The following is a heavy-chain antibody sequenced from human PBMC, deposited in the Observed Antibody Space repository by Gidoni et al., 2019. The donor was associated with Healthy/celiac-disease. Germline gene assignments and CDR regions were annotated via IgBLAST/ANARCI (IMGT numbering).Heavy chain of an antibody. Sequence: TSYAMPWVRQAPGQRLEWMGWINAGNGNTKYSQKFQGRVTITRDTSASTAYMELSSLRSEDTAVYYCASALGPSFPVGYWGQGTLVTVSS. CDR3: ASALGPSFPVGY. CDR1: TSYA. V-gene: IGHV1-3*01. CDR2: INAGNGNT. J-gene: IGHJ4*02.